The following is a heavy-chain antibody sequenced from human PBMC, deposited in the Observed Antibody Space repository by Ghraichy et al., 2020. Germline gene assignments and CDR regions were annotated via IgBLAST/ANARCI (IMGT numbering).Heavy chain of an antibody. D-gene: IGHD6-13*01. V-gene: IGHV3-30-3*01. CDR1: GFTFDNYA. CDR2: ISYDGTKK. J-gene: IGHJ1*01. CDR3: ARGSAAGTLSAY. Sequence: GESLNISCVASGFTFDNYAMHWVRQAPGKGPEWVTVISYDGTKKYYADSVKGRFTISRDDSKTTLHLQMTSLRPGDTGVYYCARGSAAGTLSAYWGQGTLVTVSS.